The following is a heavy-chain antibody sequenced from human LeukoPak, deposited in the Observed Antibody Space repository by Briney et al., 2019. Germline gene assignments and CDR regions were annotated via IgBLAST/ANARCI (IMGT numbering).Heavy chain of an antibody. Sequence: GGSLRLSCAASGFTFRSYGMNWVRQAPGKGLEWVSGISGSGGSTYYADSVKGRFTISRDNSKNTLYLQMNSLKTEDTAVYYCTTRISSEQLAYDYWGQGTLVTVSS. CDR2: ISGSGGST. J-gene: IGHJ4*02. D-gene: IGHD6-13*01. CDR3: TTRISSEQLAYDY. V-gene: IGHV3-23*01. CDR1: GFTFRSYG.